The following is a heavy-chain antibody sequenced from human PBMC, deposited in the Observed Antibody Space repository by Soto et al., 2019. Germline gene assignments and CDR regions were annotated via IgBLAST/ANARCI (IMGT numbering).Heavy chain of an antibody. CDR2: IVVVNGNT. CDR3: AVTDLPVRPLTEPTENGMDV. J-gene: IGHJ6*02. D-gene: IGHD1-1*01. CDR1: GFSFGDSA. V-gene: IGHV1-58*01. Sequence: ELVQSGPEAREPGTSVKGSCRASGFSFGDSAVQWVRQGRGQRLAWIGWIVVVNGNTNYAPRFEGRVTLTREAATSTSHMERTSLSSDATAVYCCAVTDLPVRPLTEPTENGMDVGGQGTTVTVSS.